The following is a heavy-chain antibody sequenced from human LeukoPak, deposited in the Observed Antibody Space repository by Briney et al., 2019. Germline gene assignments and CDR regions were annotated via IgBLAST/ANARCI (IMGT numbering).Heavy chain of an antibody. D-gene: IGHD1-26*01. CDR1: GFTFSGYG. CDR2: ISYDGSNK. V-gene: IGHV3-30*18. CDR3: AKEAVDGSYYVY. Sequence: GGSLRLSCAASGFTFSGYGMHWVRQAPGKGLEWVAVISYDGSNKYYADSVKGRFTISRDNSKNTLYLQMNSLRAEDTAVYYCAKEAVDGSYYVYWGQGTLVTVSS. J-gene: IGHJ4*02.